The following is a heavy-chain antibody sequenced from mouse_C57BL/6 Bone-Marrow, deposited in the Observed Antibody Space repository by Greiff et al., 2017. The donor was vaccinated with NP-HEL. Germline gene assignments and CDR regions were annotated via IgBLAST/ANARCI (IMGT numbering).Heavy chain of an antibody. CDR1: GYTFTDYY. Sequence: VQLQQSGPELVKPGASVKISCKASGYTFTDYYMNWVKQSHGKSLEWIGDINPNNGGTSYNQKFKGKATLTVDKSSSTAYMELRSLTSEDSAVYYCARPFLFDYYAMDYWGQGTSVTVSS. CDR2: INPNNGGT. CDR3: ARPFLFDYYAMDY. D-gene: IGHD1-1*01. J-gene: IGHJ4*01. V-gene: IGHV1-26*01.